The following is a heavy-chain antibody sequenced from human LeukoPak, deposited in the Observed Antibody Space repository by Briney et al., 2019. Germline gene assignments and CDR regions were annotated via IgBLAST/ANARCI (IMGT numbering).Heavy chain of an antibody. CDR3: ARVFRITIFGVARPQRSAAIGMDV. CDR2: INPSGGST. D-gene: IGHD3-3*01. Sequence: ASVKVSCKASGYTFINYYIHWVRQAPGQGLEWMGIINPSGGSTTYPQKFQGRVTMTRDMSTSTAYMELRSLRSDDTAVYYCARVFRITIFGVARPQRSAAIGMDVWGKGTTVTVSS. J-gene: IGHJ6*04. CDR1: GYTFINYY. V-gene: IGHV1-46*01.